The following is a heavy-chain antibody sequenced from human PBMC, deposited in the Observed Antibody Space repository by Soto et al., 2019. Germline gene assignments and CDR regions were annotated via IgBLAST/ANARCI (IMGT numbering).Heavy chain of an antibody. CDR1: GYTFTSYD. J-gene: IGHJ4*02. D-gene: IGHD3-22*01. V-gene: IGHV1-8*01. CDR3: ARVNSPNYYDSSGYNDY. CDR2: MNPNSGNT. Sequence: ASVKVSCKASGYTFTSYDINWVRQATGQGLEWMGWMNPNSGNTGYAQKFQGRVTMTRNTSISTAYMELSSLRSEDTAVYYCARVNSPNYYDSSGYNDYWGQGTLVTVSS.